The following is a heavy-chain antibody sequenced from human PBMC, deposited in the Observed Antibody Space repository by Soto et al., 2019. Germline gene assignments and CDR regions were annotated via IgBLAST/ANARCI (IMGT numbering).Heavy chain of an antibody. V-gene: IGHV1-2*02. Sequence: GASVKVSCKASGYTFTGYYMHWVRQAPGQGLEWMGWINPNSGGTNYAQKLQGRVTMTTDTSTSTAYMELRSLRSDDTAVYYCARDQSIAVAGDFDYWGQGTRVTVSS. J-gene: IGHJ4*02. CDR1: GYTFTGYY. CDR2: INPNSGGT. D-gene: IGHD6-19*01. CDR3: ARDQSIAVAGDFDY.